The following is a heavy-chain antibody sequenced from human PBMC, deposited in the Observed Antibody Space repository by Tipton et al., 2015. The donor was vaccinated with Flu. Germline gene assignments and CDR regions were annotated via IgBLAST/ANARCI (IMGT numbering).Heavy chain of an antibody. Sequence: TLSLTCAVYGGSFSGYYWSWIRQPPGKGLEWIGEINHSGSTNYNPSLKSRVTISVDTSKNQFSLKLSSVTAADTAVYYCARVRSFDWLVYSWSYFDYWGQGTLVTVSS. CDR3: ARVRSFDWLVYSWSYFDY. CDR2: INHSGST. J-gene: IGHJ4*02. D-gene: IGHD3-9*01. CDR1: GGSFSGYY. V-gene: IGHV4-34*01.